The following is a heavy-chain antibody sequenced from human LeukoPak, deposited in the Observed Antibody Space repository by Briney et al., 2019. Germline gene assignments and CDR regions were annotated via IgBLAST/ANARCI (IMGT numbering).Heavy chain of an antibody. D-gene: IGHD6-19*01. CDR3: ANGGSSGWPYNF. Sequence: GGSLRLSCAASGFIVSTNFMSWVRQVPGKGLEWVAVLYSGGNTYYADSVKGRFTISRDNSKNTVFLQMNSLRVEDTAVYYCANGGSSGWPYNFWGQGTLVTVSP. V-gene: IGHV3-66*01. CDR1: GFIVSTNF. J-gene: IGHJ4*02. CDR2: LYSGGNT.